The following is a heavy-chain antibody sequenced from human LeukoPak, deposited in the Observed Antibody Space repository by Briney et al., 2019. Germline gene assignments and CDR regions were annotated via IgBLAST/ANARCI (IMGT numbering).Heavy chain of an antibody. CDR2: IFYSGST. Sequence: SETLSLTCTVSGDSISSSSSYWGWIRQPPGKGLEWIGSIFYSGSTYYNPSLKSRVTISIVASKNQFSLKLSSVTATDTAVYYCARPGSHSGWFYLDYWGQGTLVTVSS. J-gene: IGHJ4*02. CDR3: ARPGSHSGWFYLDY. CDR1: GDSISSSSSY. V-gene: IGHV4-39*07. D-gene: IGHD6-19*01.